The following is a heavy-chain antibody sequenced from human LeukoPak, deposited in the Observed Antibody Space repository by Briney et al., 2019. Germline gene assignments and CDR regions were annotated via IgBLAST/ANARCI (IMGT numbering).Heavy chain of an antibody. Sequence: SQTLSLTCAISGDSVSSNSAAWNWIRQSPSRGLEWLGRTYYRSKWYYDYALSVRSRITIDPDTSKNQFSLKLTSVTAADTAVYYCGSRRTAMFGVIKGPIDYWGQGTLVTVSS. CDR1: GDSVSSNSAA. V-gene: IGHV6-1*01. CDR2: TYYRSKWYY. J-gene: IGHJ4*02. CDR3: GSRRTAMFGVIKGPIDY. D-gene: IGHD3-3*01.